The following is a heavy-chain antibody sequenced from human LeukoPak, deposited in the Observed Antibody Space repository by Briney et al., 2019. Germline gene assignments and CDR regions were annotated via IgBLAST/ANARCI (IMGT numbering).Heavy chain of an antibody. J-gene: IGHJ4*02. CDR3: ARVRIAAAVYLFDY. D-gene: IGHD6-13*01. CDR2: IYYSGST. CDR1: GGSISSYY. V-gene: IGHV4-59*01. Sequence: KSSETLSLTCAVSGGSISSYYWSWIRQPPGKGLEWIGYIYYSGSTNYNPSLKSRVTISVDTSKNQFSLKLSSVTAADTAVYYCARVRIAAAVYLFDYWGQGTLVTVSS.